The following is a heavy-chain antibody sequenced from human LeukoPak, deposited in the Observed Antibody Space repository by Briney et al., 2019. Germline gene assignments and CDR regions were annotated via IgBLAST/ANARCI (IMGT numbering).Heavy chain of an antibody. J-gene: IGHJ4*02. D-gene: IGHD2-15*01. V-gene: IGHV1-2*02. CDR3: ARDRVSRGGSCFDY. CDR1: GYTFTGYY. CDR2: INPNSGGT. Sequence: GALVKVSCKASGYTFTGYYMHWVRQAPGQGLEWMGWINPNSGGTNYAQKLQGRVTMTTDTSTSTAYMELRSLRSDDTAVYYCARDRVSRGGSCFDYWGQGTLVTVSS.